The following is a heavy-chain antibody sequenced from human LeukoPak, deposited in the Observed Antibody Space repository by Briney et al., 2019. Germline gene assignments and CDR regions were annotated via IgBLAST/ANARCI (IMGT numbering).Heavy chain of an antibody. CDR3: AKDVLSGYGSFDY. J-gene: IGHJ4*02. V-gene: IGHV3-73*01. Sequence: GGSLKLSCAASGFTFSGSAMHWVRQASGKGLEWVGRIRSKANSYATAYAASVKGRFTISRDDSKNTAYLQMNSLRAEDTAVYYCAKDVLSGYGSFDYWGQGTLVTVSS. D-gene: IGHD5-12*01. CDR1: GFTFSGSA. CDR2: IRSKANSYAT.